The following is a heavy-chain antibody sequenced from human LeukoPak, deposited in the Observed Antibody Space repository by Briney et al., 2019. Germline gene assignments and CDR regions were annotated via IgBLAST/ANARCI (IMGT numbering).Heavy chain of an antibody. CDR3: AKGSRSSRNCYQCYFDN. CDR2: SSGSGGRT. V-gene: IGHV3-23*01. Sequence: GGSLRLSCVASGFTFSNYAMSWVRLAPGKGLEWLSASSGSGGRTYYADSVKGRFTISRDNSDNTLFLHMNSLSPDDTAVYYCAKGSRSSRNCYQCYFDNWGQGALVTVSS. J-gene: IGHJ4*02. D-gene: IGHD2-2*01. CDR1: GFTFSNYA.